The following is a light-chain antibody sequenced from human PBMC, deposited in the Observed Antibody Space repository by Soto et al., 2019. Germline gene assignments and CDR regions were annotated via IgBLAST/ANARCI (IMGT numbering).Light chain of an antibody. Sequence: DIQMTQSPSTLSAIVGDRVTITCRASQSVSTWLAWYQQKPGKAPKLLIYQASTLQTGVPSRISGSGSGTEFTLTISSLQPDDFATYFCQQYSTYPLTFGGGTKVDIK. CDR1: QSVSTW. J-gene: IGKJ4*01. CDR2: QAS. CDR3: QQYSTYPLT. V-gene: IGKV1-5*03.